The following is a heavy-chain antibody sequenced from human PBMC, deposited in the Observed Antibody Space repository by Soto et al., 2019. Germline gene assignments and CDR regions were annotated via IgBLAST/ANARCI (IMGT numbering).Heavy chain of an antibody. D-gene: IGHD7-27*01. J-gene: IGHJ4*02. V-gene: IGHV3-33*01. CDR3: VRDLLGSGGHFDY. CDR2: IWYDGSNT. Sequence: VQLVESGGGVVQPGRSLRLSCAASGFIFSSFGMHWVRQAPGKGLEWVSNIWYDGSNTYYVDSVKGRFTISRDNSRNTRYLQMNSLRAEDTAVYHCVRDLLGSGGHFDYWGQGTLVTVSS. CDR1: GFIFSSFG.